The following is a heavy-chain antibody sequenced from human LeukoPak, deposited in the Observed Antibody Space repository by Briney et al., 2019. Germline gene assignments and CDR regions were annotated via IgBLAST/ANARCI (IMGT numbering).Heavy chain of an antibody. J-gene: IGHJ4*02. CDR3: ARAHTPTIIVVVPAAIGY. V-gene: IGHV3-21*01. D-gene: IGHD2-2*02. CDR1: GFTFSSYS. CDR2: ISSSSSYI. Sequence: GGSLRLSCAASGFTFSSYSMNWVRQAPGKGLEWVSFISSSSSYIYYADSVKGRFTISRDNAKNSLYLQMNSLRAEDTAVYYCARAHTPTIIVVVPAAIGYWGQGTLVTVSS.